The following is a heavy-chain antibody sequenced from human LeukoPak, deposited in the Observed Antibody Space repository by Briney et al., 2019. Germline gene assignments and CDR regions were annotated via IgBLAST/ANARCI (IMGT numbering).Heavy chain of an antibody. Sequence: GGSLRLSCAASGFTFSSYSMNWVRQAPGKGLEWVSSISSSSSYIYYADSVKGRFTISRDNAKNSLYLQMNSLRVEDTAVYYCAREGRKDAFDIWGQGTMVTVSS. J-gene: IGHJ3*02. CDR3: AREGRKDAFDI. CDR2: ISSSSSYI. V-gene: IGHV3-21*01. CDR1: GFTFSSYS.